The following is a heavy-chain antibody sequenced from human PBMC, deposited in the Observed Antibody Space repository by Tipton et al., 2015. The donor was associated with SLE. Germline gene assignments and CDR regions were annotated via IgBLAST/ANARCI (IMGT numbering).Heavy chain of an antibody. J-gene: IGHJ4*02. Sequence: SLRLSCAASGFTFSSYEMNWVRQAPGKGLEWVSYISSSGSTIYYADSVKGRFTISRDNAKNSLYLQMNSLRAEDTAVYYCAKVIEQQLILDYWGQGTLVTVSS. D-gene: IGHD6-13*01. CDR2: ISSSGSTI. V-gene: IGHV3-48*03. CDR1: GFTFSSYE. CDR3: AKVIEQQLILDY.